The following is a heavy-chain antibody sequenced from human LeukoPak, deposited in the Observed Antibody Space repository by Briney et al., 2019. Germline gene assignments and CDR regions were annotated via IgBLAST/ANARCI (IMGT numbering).Heavy chain of an antibody. D-gene: IGHD2-8*01. CDR3: ARSAGVVNWFDP. Sequence: KPSETLSLTCTVSGGSISSYYWSWIRQPPGKGLEWIGYIYYSGSTNYNPSLKSRVTIPVDTSKNQFSLKLSSVTAADTAVYYCARSAGVVNWFDPWGQGTLVTVSS. CDR1: GGSISSYY. V-gene: IGHV4-59*01. J-gene: IGHJ5*02. CDR2: IYYSGST.